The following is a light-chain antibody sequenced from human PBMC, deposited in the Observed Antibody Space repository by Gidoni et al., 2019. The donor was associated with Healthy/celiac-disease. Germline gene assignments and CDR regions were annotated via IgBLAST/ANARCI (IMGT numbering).Light chain of an antibody. CDR1: QSISSY. CDR3: QQSYSTPGST. V-gene: IGKV1-39*01. J-gene: IGKJ3*01. Sequence: DIQMTQSPSSLSASVGDRVTITCRASQSISSYLNWYQQKPGKAPKLLIYAASSWQSGVPSRFSGSGSGTEFTLTISSLQPEDFATYYCQQSYSTPGSTFGPGTKVDIK. CDR2: AAS.